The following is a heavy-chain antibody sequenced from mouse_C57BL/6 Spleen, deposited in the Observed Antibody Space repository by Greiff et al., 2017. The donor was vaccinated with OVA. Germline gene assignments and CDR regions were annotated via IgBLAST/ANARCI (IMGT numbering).Heavy chain of an antibody. CDR3: ARGEYDWYFDV. Sequence: QVQLQQSGAELVRPGTSVKVSCKASGYAFTNYLIEWVKQRPGQGLEWIGVINPGSGGTNYNEKFKGKATLTADKSSSTAYMQLSSLTSEDSAVYFCARGEYDWYFDVWGTGTTVTVSS. V-gene: IGHV1-54*01. D-gene: IGHD5-1*01. CDR1: GYAFTNYL. J-gene: IGHJ1*03. CDR2: INPGSGGT.